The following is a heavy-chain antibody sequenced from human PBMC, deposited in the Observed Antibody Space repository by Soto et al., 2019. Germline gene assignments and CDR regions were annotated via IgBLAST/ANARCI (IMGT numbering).Heavy chain of an antibody. CDR3: ASTYCGGDCYHSAFDI. CDR1: RGSISSGDYY. D-gene: IGHD2-21*02. V-gene: IGHV4-30-4*02. Sequence: SDTLSLTCTFSRGSISSGDYYWSWIRQPPGKGLEWIGYIYYSGSTYYNPSLKSRVTISVDTSKNQFSLKLSSVTAADTAVYYCASTYCGGDCYHSAFDIWGQGTMVT. J-gene: IGHJ3*02. CDR2: IYYSGST.